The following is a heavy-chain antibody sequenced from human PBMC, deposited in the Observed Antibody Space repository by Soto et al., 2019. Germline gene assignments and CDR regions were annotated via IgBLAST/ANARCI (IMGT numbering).Heavy chain of an antibody. J-gene: IGHJ4*02. CDR2: INAGNGNT. V-gene: IGHV1-3*01. D-gene: IGHD3-16*01. Sequence: QVQFVQSGAEVKKPGASVKVSCKASGYTFTSYGIHWVRQAPGQRLEWMGWINAGNGNTKYSQNFQGRVTITRDTSASTVYMELSSLRSEDTAVYYCARILGGDYWGQGTLVTVSS. CDR1: GYTFTSYG. CDR3: ARILGGDY.